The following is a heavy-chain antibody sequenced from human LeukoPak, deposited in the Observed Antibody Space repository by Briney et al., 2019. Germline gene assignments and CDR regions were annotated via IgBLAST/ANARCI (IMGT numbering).Heavy chain of an antibody. Sequence: ASVNVSCKASEYTFTAYYMHWVRQAPGQRRGWMGGINPNSGGTQYAQKSQDRVTMTRDTSISTVYMELSRLTSDDTAMYYCARDPAGSIAAPEDYWGQGTLVTVSS. D-gene: IGHD6-6*01. CDR2: INPNSGGT. CDR1: EYTFTAYY. J-gene: IGHJ4*02. CDR3: ARDPAGSIAAPEDY. V-gene: IGHV1-2*02.